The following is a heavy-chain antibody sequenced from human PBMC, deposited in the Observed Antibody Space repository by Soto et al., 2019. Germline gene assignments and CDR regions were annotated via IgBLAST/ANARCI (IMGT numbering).Heavy chain of an antibody. Sequence: GGSLRLSCAASGFTFTRYSMNWVRQAPGKGLEWVGNVGQDGRDKDYVDSVRGRFTISRDNAKSSVFLEMNSLRVENTAVYYCATDSPFDHWGQGTPVTVSS. CDR1: GFTFTRYS. CDR2: VGQDGRDK. CDR3: ATDSPFDH. D-gene: IGHD5-18*01. V-gene: IGHV3-7*03. J-gene: IGHJ4*02.